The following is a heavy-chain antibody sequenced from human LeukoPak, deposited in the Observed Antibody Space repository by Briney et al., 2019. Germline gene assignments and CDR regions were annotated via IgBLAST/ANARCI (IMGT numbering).Heavy chain of an antibody. D-gene: IGHD3-16*01. CDR1: GFSFSQHS. J-gene: IGHJ3*02. CDR3: VTGDNPDYTWENHRLDAFDI. V-gene: IGHV3-21*01. Sequence: GGSVRLXCEASGFSFSQHSMGWVRLAPGKGLEWVSSITGGGTFTFYADSVKGRFTVSRDNANNLLFLQLHSLRADDTAIYYCVTGDNPDYTWENHRLDAFDIWGQGTMVTVSS. CDR2: ITGGGTFT.